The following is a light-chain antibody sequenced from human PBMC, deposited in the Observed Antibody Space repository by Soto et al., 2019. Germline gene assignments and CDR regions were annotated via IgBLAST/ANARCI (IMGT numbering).Light chain of an antibody. Sequence: QSVLTQPASVSGSPGQSITISCTGTSSDVGSYNLVSWYQQHPGKAPKLMIYEGSKRPSGVSNRFSGSKSGNTASLTISGLQAEDEVDYYCCSYAGSSKVFGGGTKLTVL. CDR1: SSDVGSYNL. CDR3: CSYAGSSKV. J-gene: IGLJ2*01. CDR2: EGS. V-gene: IGLV2-23*01.